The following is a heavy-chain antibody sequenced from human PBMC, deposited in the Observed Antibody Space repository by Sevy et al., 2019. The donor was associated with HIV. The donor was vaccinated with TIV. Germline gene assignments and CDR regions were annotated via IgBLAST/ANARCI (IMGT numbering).Heavy chain of an antibody. D-gene: IGHD6-19*01. V-gene: IGHV3-23*01. CDR2: ISGRDGTT. CDR3: AKGGAVYSNGWFVDLDY. Sequence: GGSLRLSCAASGFTFSSYVMTWVRQAPGKGLEWVSGISGRDGTTYYGKSVKGRFTISRDNSKNTLYLQMNSLRVEDTAVYYCAKGGAVYSNGWFVDLDYWGQETLVTVSS. J-gene: IGHJ4*02. CDR1: GFTFSSYV.